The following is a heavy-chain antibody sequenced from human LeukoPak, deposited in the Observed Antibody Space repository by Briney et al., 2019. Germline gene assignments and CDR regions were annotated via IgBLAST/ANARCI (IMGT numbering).Heavy chain of an antibody. CDR3: GRGGGVVGGAPEFFDY. V-gene: IGHV3-30-3*01. CDR1: GFTFSSYA. D-gene: IGHD3-16*01. Sequence: GGSLRLSCAASGFTFSSYAIHWVRQAPGKGLEWVAVISYDTINKYYADSVKGRFTISRDNSKNTLYLQMNSLRAEDTAVYYWGRGGGVVGGAPEFFDYWGQGTLVTVSS. CDR2: ISYDTINK. J-gene: IGHJ4*02.